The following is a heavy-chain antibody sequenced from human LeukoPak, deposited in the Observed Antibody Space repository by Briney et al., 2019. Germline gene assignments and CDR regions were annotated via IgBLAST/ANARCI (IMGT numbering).Heavy chain of an antibody. V-gene: IGHV4-59*08. CDR1: GGSISSFY. Sequence: PSETLSLTCSVSGGSISSFYWSWIRQPPGKGLEWIGYIYYSWSTNYNPSLKSRVIMSVDTSKNEISLKLSSVTAADTAVYYCARRSAAAGTFDYWGQGTLVTVSS. D-gene: IGHD6-13*01. CDR2: IYYSWST. CDR3: ARRSAAAGTFDY. J-gene: IGHJ4*02.